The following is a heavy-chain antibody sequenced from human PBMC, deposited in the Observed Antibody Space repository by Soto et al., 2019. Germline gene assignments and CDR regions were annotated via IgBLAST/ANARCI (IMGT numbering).Heavy chain of an antibody. Sequence: SVTLSLTCTVSGGPISSYYWSWIRQPAVKGLEWVGRTYSSGSSNYTASMKCRVTMAVWPSKNRFSLKLSSVTAADPAVYCCARDPGYGDYYYYVMDVWGQGITVTVSS. V-gene: IGHV4-4*07. J-gene: IGHJ6*01. CDR2: TYSSGSS. CDR3: ARDPGYGDYYYYVMDV. CDR1: GGPISSYY. D-gene: IGHD4-17*01.